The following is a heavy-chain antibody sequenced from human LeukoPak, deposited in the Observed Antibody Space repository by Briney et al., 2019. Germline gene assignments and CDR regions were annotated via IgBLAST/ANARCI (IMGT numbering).Heavy chain of an antibody. V-gene: IGHV3-30*03. CDR2: ISYDGSNK. CDR1: GFTFSGYS. J-gene: IGHJ6*02. D-gene: IGHD3-9*01. CDR3: ARDMGRITIFVDGMDV. Sequence: PGGSLRLSCTASGFTFSGYSMNWIRQAPGKGLEWVAVISYDGSNKYYADSVKGRFTISRDNSKNTLYLQMNSLRAEDTAVYYCARDMGRITIFVDGMDVWGQGTTVTVSS.